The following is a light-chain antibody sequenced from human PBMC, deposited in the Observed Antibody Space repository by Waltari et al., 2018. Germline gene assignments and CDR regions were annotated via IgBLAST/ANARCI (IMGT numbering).Light chain of an antibody. CDR3: GTWDSSLSGAV. J-gene: IGLJ7*01. V-gene: IGLV1-51*02. CDR1: SSNIGNNY. CDR2: EEC. Sequence: QSVLTQPPSVSAAPGQRVTISCSGGSSNIGNNYVSWYRQFPGTVPKLLIYEECERPDGIPGRFSGSKSGTSATLDITGLQAGDEADYYCGTWDSSLSGAVFGGGTHLTVL.